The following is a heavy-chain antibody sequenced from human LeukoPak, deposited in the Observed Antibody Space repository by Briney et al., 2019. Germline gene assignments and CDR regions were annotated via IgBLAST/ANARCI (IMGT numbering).Heavy chain of an antibody. CDR3: AIHPRGADLDY. CDR2: ISSSGSTI. V-gene: IGHV3-48*03. Sequence: GGSLRLSCAASGFTFSSYEMNWVRQAPGKGLEWVSYISSSGSTIYYADSVKGRFTISRDNAKNSLYLQMNSLRAEDTGVYYCAIHPRGADLDYWGQGTLVTVSS. J-gene: IGHJ4*02. CDR1: GFTFSSYE.